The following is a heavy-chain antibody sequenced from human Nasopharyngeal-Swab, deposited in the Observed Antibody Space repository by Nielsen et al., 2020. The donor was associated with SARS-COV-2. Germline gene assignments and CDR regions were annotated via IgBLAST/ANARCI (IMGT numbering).Heavy chain of an antibody. D-gene: IGHD2-15*01. CDR2: IYTSGST. CDR1: GGSIRRGDYY. Sequence: SETLSLTCSVSGGSIRRGDYYWSWIRQPAGKGLEWIGRIYTSGSTNYNPSLKSRVTISVDTSKNQFSLKLSSVTAADTAVYYCARWWTKGYYFDYWGQGILVTVPS. CDR3: ARWWTKGYYFDY. J-gene: IGHJ4*02. V-gene: IGHV4-61*02.